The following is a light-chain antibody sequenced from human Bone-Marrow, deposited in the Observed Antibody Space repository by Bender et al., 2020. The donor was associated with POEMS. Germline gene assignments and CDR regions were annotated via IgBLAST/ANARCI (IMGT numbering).Light chain of an antibody. V-gene: IGLV2-8*01. CDR1: SSDVGRYDY. Sequence: QSALTQPASVSGSPGQSITISCTGTSSDVGRYDYVSWYQQRPGKAPKLMIYEVTKRPSGVPDRFSGSKSGNTASLTVSGLQTEDEADYYCTSYADSASANWLFGGGTKLTVL. CDR2: EVT. J-gene: IGLJ3*02. CDR3: TSYADSASANWL.